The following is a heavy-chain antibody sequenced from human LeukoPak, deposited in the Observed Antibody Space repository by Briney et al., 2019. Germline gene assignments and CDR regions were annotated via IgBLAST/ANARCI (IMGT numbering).Heavy chain of an antibody. CDR1: GCTFSSFS. J-gene: IGHJ4*02. V-gene: IGHV3-48*01. CDR2: ISSSSSII. Sequence: GGSLRLSCAASGCTFSSFSMNWVRQAPGKGLEWVSYISSSSSIIYYADSVKGRFTISRDNAKNSLYLQMNSLRAEDTAVYYCARDYDFWSGYYTGIFDYWGQGTLVTVSS. D-gene: IGHD3-3*01. CDR3: ARDYDFWSGYYTGIFDY.